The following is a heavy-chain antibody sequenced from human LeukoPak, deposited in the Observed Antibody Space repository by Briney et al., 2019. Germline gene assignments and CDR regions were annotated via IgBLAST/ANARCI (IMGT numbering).Heavy chain of an antibody. CDR2: IYYSGST. CDR1: GGSISSSSYY. Sequence: KPSETLSLTCTVSGGSISSSSYYWGWIRQPPGKGLEWIGSIYYSGSTYYNPSLKSRVTISVDTSKNQFSLKLSSVTAADTAVYYCARVMWELLRDAFDIWGQGTMVTVSS. V-gene: IGHV4-39*07. J-gene: IGHJ3*02. CDR3: ARVMWELLRDAFDI. D-gene: IGHD1-26*01.